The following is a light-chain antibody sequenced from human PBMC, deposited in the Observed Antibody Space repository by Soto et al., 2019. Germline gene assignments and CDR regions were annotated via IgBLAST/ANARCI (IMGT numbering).Light chain of an antibody. J-gene: IGKJ4*01. CDR3: QEFTSAPFT. CDR2: AAS. Sequence: DIQMTPSPSSLSAYVGDRVTITCRASQGISNHLAWYQQKPGKLPKLLIYAASILQSGGPSRFSGSGSGTDFTLTISSLQPEDVAIYYGQEFTSAPFTFGGGTKVEI. CDR1: QGISNH. V-gene: IGKV1-27*01.